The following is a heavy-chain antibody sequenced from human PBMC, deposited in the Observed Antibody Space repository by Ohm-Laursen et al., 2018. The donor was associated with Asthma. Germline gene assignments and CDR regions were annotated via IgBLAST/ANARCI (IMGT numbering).Heavy chain of an antibody. D-gene: IGHD3-22*01. CDR2: IYYSGIT. CDR1: GGSISSGHYY. V-gene: IGHV4-31*03. J-gene: IGHJ4*02. CDR3: ARGTFYYESTGYYFFDH. Sequence: TLSLTCPVSGGSISSGHYYWTWIRQHPGKGLEWIGYIYYSGITYSNPSLRSRVSISVDTSKNQFSLKLTPVTAADTAVYYCARGTFYYESTGYYFFDHWGQGALVTVSS.